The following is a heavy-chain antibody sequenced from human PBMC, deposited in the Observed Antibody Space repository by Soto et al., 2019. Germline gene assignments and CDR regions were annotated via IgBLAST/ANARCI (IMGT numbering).Heavy chain of an antibody. D-gene: IGHD6-19*01. Sequence: EVHLVESVGRMVRPGESLRLSCAASGFNFEEYGMTWVRQAPGKGLDWVAGSNWDGDDTGYADSVQGRFTISRDNAKKFLYLQMNSLRVEDTALYYCARGDIAVAVSSDYWGQGTLVTVSS. V-gene: IGHV3-20*04. CDR1: GFNFEEYG. J-gene: IGHJ4*02. CDR3: ARGDIAVAVSSDY. CDR2: SNWDGDDT.